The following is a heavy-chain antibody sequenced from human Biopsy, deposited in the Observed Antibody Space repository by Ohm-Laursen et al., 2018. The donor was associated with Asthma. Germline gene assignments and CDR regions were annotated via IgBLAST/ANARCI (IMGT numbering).Heavy chain of an antibody. CDR1: GYSLTDLS. D-gene: IGHD4-17*01. CDR3: ASDFPKDYVRYNFQF. V-gene: IGHV1-24*01. J-gene: IGHJ4*02. CDR2: HDHEESGT. Sequence: SVKVSCKISGYSLTDLSMHWVRQAPGQGLEWMGGHDHEESGTVNARRFQGRVTMTEDTSTVTAYMELSSLSSDDTAVYYCASDFPKDYVRYNFQFWGQGTLVTVSS.